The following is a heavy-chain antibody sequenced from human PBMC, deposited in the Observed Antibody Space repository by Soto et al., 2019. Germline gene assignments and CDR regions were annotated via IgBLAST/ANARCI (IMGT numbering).Heavy chain of an antibody. Sequence: PSQTLSLTCAISGDSVSSNTASWNWIRQSPSRGLEWLGRTYFRSKWYNDYAVSVKSRIIINPDTSNNQFSLQLNSVTPEDTAVYFCAKGDNLGPKTGYAFDPWGQRIMVT. D-gene: IGHD5-12*01. CDR3: AKGDNLGPKTGYAFDP. CDR2: TYFRSKWYN. J-gene: IGHJ5*02. V-gene: IGHV6-1*01. CDR1: GDSVSSNTAS.